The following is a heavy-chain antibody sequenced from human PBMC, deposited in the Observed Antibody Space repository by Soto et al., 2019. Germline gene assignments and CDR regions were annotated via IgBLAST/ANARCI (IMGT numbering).Heavy chain of an antibody. D-gene: IGHD3-3*01. Sequence: QVQLQESGPGLVKPSQTLSLTCTVSGGSISSGGYYWSWIRQHPGKGLEWIGYIYYSGSTYYNPSLKIRVTISVDTSKNQFSLKLSSVTAADTAVYYCARANSYYDFWSGYYTDYYGMDVWGQGTTVTVSS. CDR1: GGSISSGGYY. V-gene: IGHV4-31*03. J-gene: IGHJ6*02. CDR3: ARANSYYDFWSGYYTDYYGMDV. CDR2: IYYSGST.